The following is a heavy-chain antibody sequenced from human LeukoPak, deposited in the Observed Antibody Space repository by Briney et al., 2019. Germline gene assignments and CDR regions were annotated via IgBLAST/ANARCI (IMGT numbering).Heavy chain of an antibody. CDR1: GGSFSGYY. D-gene: IGHD2-2*01. CDR2: IYYSGST. V-gene: IGHV4-59*01. J-gene: IGHJ4*02. CDR3: ASGDCSSTSCFDY. Sequence: KPSETLSLTCAVYGGSFSGYYWSWIRQPPGKGLEWIGYIYYSGSTNYNPSLKSRVTISVDTSKNQFSLKLSSVTAADTAVYYCASGDCSSTSCFDYWGQGTLVTVSS.